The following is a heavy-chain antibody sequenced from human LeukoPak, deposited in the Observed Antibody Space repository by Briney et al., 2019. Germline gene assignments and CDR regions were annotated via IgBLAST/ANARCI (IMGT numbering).Heavy chain of an antibody. CDR3: ARGGRFRSGFRDYYYYMDV. CDR2: ISSSSYI. D-gene: IGHD3-3*01. CDR1: GFTFSSYS. Sequence: GGSLRLSCAASGFTFSSYSMNWVRQAPGKGLEWVSSISSSSYIYYADSVKGRFTISRDNAKNSLYLQMNSLRAEDTAVYYCARGGRFRSGFRDYYYYMDVWGKGTTVTVSS. V-gene: IGHV3-21*01. J-gene: IGHJ6*03.